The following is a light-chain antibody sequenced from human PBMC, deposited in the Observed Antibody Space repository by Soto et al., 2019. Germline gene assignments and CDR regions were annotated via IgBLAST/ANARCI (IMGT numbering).Light chain of an antibody. CDR3: QQYNNWPRT. CDR2: GAS. J-gene: IGKJ1*01. V-gene: IGKV3-15*01. CDR1: QSVSDN. Sequence: EIVMTQSPATLSVSPGERATLSCRASQSVSDNLAWYQQKPGQAPRLLIYGASTRATDIPTRFSGSGSGTDFTLTISSLQSEDFAVYYCQQYNNWPRTFGQGTKVDIK.